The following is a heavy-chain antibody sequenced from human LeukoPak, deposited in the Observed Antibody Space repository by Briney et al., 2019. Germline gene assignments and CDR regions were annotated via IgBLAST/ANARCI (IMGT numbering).Heavy chain of an antibody. J-gene: IGHJ4*02. CDR2: IKQDGSEE. V-gene: IGHV3-7*01. CDR1: GFTFSSYW. CDR3: ARDTDRGVIGVY. D-gene: IGHD3-10*01. Sequence: GGSLRLSCAASGFTFSSYWMSWVRQAPGKGLEWVANIKQDGSEEYYVDSVKGRFTISRDNAKNSLYLQTNSLRAEDTAVYYCARDTDRGVIGVYWGQGTLVTVSS.